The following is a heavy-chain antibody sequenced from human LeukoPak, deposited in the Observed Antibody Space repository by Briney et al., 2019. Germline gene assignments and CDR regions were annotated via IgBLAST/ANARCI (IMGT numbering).Heavy chain of an antibody. Sequence: SVTLSCTASGYIFTNYHMHWVRHAPGQALERMGLINPSGGSTSYEEKSQARDTIIRNNPTTSVYMVLSSLRSEDPAMTSLARYGHSPYVDDWGQGALVTVSS. V-gene: IGHV1-46*01. CDR2: INPSGGST. D-gene: IGHD4-17*01. CDR3: ARYGHSPYVDD. J-gene: IGHJ4*02. CDR1: GYIFTNYH.